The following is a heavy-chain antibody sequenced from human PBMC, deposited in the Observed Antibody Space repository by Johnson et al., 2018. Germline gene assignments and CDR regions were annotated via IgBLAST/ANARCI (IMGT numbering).Heavy chain of an antibody. CDR3: ARSYYDSSGYYLTDAFDI. CDR1: GGSISSYY. V-gene: IGHV4-59*01. D-gene: IGHD3-22*01. CDR2: IYYSGST. J-gene: IGHJ3*02. Sequence: VQLQDSGPGLVKPSETLSLTCTVSGGSISSYYWSWIRQSPGKGLEWIGYIYYSGSTNYNPSLKSRVTISVDTSKNQFSLKLSSVTAADTAVYYCARSYYDSSGYYLTDAFDIWGQGTMVTVSS.